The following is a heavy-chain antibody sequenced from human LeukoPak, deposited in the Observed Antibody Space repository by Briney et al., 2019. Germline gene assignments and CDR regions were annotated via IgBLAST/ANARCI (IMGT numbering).Heavy chain of an antibody. V-gene: IGHV3-48*01. CDR3: AREGWFGEFDNWFDP. CDR1: GFTFSSYS. CDR2: ISSSSSTI. J-gene: IGHJ5*02. Sequence: GGSLRLSCAASGFTFSSYSMNWVRQAPGKGLEWVSYISSSSSTIYYADSVKGRFTISRDNSKNTLYLQMNSLRAEDTAVYYCAREGWFGEFDNWFDPWGQGTLVTVSS. D-gene: IGHD3-10*01.